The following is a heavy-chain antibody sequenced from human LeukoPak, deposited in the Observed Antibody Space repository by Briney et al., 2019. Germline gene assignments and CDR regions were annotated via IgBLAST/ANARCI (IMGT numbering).Heavy chain of an antibody. V-gene: IGHV3-7*01. Sequence: PGGSLRLSCAASGFTFSGYWMSWVRQAPGKGLEWVANIKQDASEKYYVDSVKGRFTISRDNAENSLYLQMNSLRAEDTAIYYCARGAYSSGWAYFDHWGQGTLVTVSS. D-gene: IGHD6-19*01. CDR1: GFTFSGYW. CDR3: ARGAYSSGWAYFDH. CDR2: IKQDASEK. J-gene: IGHJ4*02.